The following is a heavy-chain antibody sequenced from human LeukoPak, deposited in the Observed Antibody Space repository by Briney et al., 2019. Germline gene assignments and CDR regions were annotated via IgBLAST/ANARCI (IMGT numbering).Heavy chain of an antibody. CDR3: ATHSGSYLPFDY. V-gene: IGHV4-59*08. J-gene: IGHJ4*02. CDR1: GGSISSYY. Sequence: SETLSLTCTVSGGSISSYYWSWIRQPPGKGLEWIGYIYYSGSTNYNPSLKSRVTISVDTSKNQFSLKLSSVTAADTAVYYCATHSGSYLPFDYWGQGTLVTVSS. CDR2: IYYSGST. D-gene: IGHD1-26*01.